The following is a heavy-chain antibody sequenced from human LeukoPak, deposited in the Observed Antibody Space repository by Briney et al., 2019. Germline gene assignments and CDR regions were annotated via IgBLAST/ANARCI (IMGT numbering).Heavy chain of an antibody. CDR3: ARDWGPIAVSGGPGY. CDR1: GFTFSNYG. J-gene: IGHJ4*02. CDR2: IWFDGRNK. D-gene: IGHD6-19*01. V-gene: IGHV3-33*01. Sequence: PGMSLRLSCSASGFTFSNYGMHWVRQAPGKGLEWVALIWFDGRNKFHADSVKGRFTISRDNSKNTLFLQMNSLRAEDTAVYYCARDWGPIAVSGGPGYWGQGALVTVSS.